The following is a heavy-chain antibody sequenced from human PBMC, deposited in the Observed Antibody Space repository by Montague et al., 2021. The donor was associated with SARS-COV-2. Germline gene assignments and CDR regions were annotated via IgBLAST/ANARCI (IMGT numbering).Heavy chain of an antibody. J-gene: IGHJ6*02. V-gene: IGHV6-1*01. CDR2: TYYRSKWYY. Sequence: CAISGDSVSSNSGAWNWLRQSPSRGLEWLGRTYYRSKWYYNYGVSVESRITVNADTSKNQVFLQLNSVTPEDTAVYFCAGGLPAGPNFGMDVWGQGTTVTVSS. D-gene: IGHD2-2*01. CDR1: GDSVSSNSGA. CDR3: AGGLPAGPNFGMDV.